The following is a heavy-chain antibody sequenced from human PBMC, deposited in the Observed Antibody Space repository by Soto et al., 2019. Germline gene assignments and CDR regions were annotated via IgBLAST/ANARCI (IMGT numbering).Heavy chain of an antibody. D-gene: IGHD3-10*01. J-gene: IGHJ4*02. V-gene: IGHV4-31*02. CDR2: TYYSGET. Sequence: PLSLTWTVAGASISRRAFSWSWVRPHPGKGLEWIGNTYYSGETHYNPPLKSRLTISVDASKNQLYLKLTSVTAADTAVYSWARGSFPGATVLGDWGPGTLVSVSS. CDR3: ARGSFPGATVLGD. CDR1: GASISRRAFS.